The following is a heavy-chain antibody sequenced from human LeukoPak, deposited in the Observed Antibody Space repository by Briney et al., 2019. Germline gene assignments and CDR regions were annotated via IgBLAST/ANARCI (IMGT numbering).Heavy chain of an antibody. V-gene: IGHV1-18*01. D-gene: IGHD6-19*01. CDR1: GYTFNSYG. CDR2: ISAHNGNT. Sequence: ASVKVSCKASGYTFNSYGISWVRQAPGQGLEWMGWISAHNGNTNYEEKVQGRVTMTTDTSTSTAYMELRSLRSDDTAVYYYARDKGTVATYYYYYMDVWGKGTTVTVSS. CDR3: ARDKGTVATYYYYYMDV. J-gene: IGHJ6*03.